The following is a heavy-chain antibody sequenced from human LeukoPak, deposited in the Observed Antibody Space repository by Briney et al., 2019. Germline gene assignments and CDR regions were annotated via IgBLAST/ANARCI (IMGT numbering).Heavy chain of an antibody. CDR2: ISSSGSTI. J-gene: IGHJ4*02. CDR1: GFTFSSYE. Sequence: GGSLRLSCAASGFTFSSYEMNWVRQAPGKGLEWVSYISSSGSTIYYADSVKGRFTISRDNAKNTLYLQMNSLRVEDTAVYYCAKGYSGYDASLDYWGQGTLVTVSS. CDR3: AKGYSGYDASLDY. D-gene: IGHD5-12*01. V-gene: IGHV3-48*03.